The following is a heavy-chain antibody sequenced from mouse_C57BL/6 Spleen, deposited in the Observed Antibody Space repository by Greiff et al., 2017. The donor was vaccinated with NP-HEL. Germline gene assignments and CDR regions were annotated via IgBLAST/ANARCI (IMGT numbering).Heavy chain of an antibody. Sequence: QVHVKQSGPELVKPGASVKISCKASGYAFSSSWMNWVKQRPGKGLEWIGRIYPGDGDTNYNGKFKGKATLTADKSSSTAYMQLSSLTSEDSAVYFCAREDGVSWFAYWGQGTLVTVSA. CDR1: GYAFSSSW. CDR3: AREDGVSWFAY. D-gene: IGHD1-1*02. V-gene: IGHV1-82*01. CDR2: IYPGDGDT. J-gene: IGHJ3*01.